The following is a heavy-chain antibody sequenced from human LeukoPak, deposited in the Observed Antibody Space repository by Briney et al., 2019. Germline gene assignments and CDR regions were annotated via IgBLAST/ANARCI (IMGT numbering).Heavy chain of an antibody. D-gene: IGHD4-23*01. CDR3: ARRVVNNRNWYFNL. CDR2: IYPGDSDT. J-gene: IGHJ2*01. Sequence: GESLKISCKGSGYSFTRNWIGWVRQMPGKGLEWMGIIYPGDSDTRYSPSFQGQVTISADKSINTAYLQWSSLKASDTAMYYCARRVVNNRNWYFNLWGRGTQVTVSS. CDR1: GYSFTRNW. V-gene: IGHV5-51*01.